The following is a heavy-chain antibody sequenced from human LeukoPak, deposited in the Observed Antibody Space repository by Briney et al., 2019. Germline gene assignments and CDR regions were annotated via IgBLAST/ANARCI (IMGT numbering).Heavy chain of an antibody. J-gene: IGHJ5*02. CDR2: ISSSGSTI. Sequence: GGSLRLSCAASGFTFSDYYMSWIRQAPGKGLEWVSYISSSGSTIYYADSVKGRFTISRDNAKNSLYLQMNSLRAEDTAVYYCARVGSPVVPAARGPNWFDPWGQGTLVTVSS. V-gene: IGHV3-11*01. CDR3: ARVGSPVVPAARGPNWFDP. CDR1: GFTFSDYY. D-gene: IGHD2-2*01.